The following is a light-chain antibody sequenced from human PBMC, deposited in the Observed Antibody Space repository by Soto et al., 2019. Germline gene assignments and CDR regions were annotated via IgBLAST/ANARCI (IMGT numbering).Light chain of an antibody. CDR3: ASWDDSLSSVM. J-gene: IGLJ3*02. V-gene: IGLV1-47*02. CDR2: TDN. Sequence: QSALTQPPSASGTPGQGVNISCSGTSPNIGSNPVYWYRHLPGTSPKLVIYTDNRRPSGVPDRFSGSKSGTTASLAISGLRSEDEADYYCASWDDSLSSVMFGGGTKVTVL. CDR1: SPNIGSNP.